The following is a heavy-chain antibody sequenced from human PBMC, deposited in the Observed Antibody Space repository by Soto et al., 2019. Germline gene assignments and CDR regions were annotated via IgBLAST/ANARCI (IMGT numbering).Heavy chain of an antibody. CDR2: IYYSGST. CDR3: ARHPITMIQVFDY. J-gene: IGHJ4*02. V-gene: IGHV4-39*01. CDR1: GGSISSSSYY. D-gene: IGHD3-22*01. Sequence: PSETLSLTCTVSGGSISSSSYYWGWIRQPPGKGLEWIGSIYYSGSTYYNPSLKSRVTISVDTSKNQFSLKLSSVTAADTAVYYCARHPITMIQVFDYWGQGTLVTVSS.